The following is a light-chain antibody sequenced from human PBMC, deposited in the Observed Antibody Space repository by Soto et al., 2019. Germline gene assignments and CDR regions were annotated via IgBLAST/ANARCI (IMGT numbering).Light chain of an antibody. CDR2: GAS. J-gene: IGKJ4*01. CDR1: QSVSRNY. CDR3: QQRSNWRVT. V-gene: IGKV3D-20*02. Sequence: EIVLTQPPGTLSLSPGERATLSCRASQSVSRNYLVWYQQKPGQAPRLLIYGASTRATGIPARFSGSGSGTDFTLTISSLEPEDIAVYYCQQRSNWRVTFGGGTKVDIK.